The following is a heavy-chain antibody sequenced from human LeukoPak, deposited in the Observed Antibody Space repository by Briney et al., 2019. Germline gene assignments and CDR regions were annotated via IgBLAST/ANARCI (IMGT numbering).Heavy chain of an antibody. CDR1: GFTFSSYG. V-gene: IGHV3-21*01. CDR2: ISSSSSYI. D-gene: IGHD2-21*02. Sequence: GGSLRLSCAASGFTFSSYGMNWVRQAPGKGLEWVSSISSSSSYIYYADSVKGRFTISRDNAKNSLYLQMNSLRAEDTAVYYCARDRGDQFVAPMDVWGQGTTVTVSS. CDR3: ARDRGDQFVAPMDV. J-gene: IGHJ6*02.